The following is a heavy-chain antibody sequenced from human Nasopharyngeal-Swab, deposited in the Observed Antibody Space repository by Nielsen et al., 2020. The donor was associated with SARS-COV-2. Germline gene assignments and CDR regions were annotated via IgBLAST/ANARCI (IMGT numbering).Heavy chain of an antibody. J-gene: IGHJ4*02. CDR1: GGSISSGGYY. V-gene: IGHV4-31*03. CDR2: IYYSGST. D-gene: IGHD3-3*01. CDR3: ARALRATIFGVVSHFDY. Sequence: SETLSLTCTVSGGSISSGGYYWSWIRQHPGKGLEWIGYIYYSGSTYYNPSLKSRVTISVDTSKNQFSLKLSSVTAADTAVYYCARALRATIFGVVSHFDYWGQGTLVTVFS.